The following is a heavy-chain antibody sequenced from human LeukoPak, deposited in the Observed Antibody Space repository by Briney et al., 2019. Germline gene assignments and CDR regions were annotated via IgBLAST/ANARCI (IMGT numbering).Heavy chain of an antibody. CDR1: GFTVSNNY. D-gene: IGHD3-3*01. CDR3: ASSGTYYDFWSGYSAGGNYFDY. CDR2: IYGGGST. J-gene: IGHJ4*02. Sequence: GGSLRLSCVVSGFTVSNNYMKWVRQAPGKGLEWVSTIYGGGSTYYADSVKGRFTISRDNAKNTLYLQMNSLRAEDTAVYYCASSGTYYDFWSGYSAGGNYFDYWGQGTLVTVSS. V-gene: IGHV3-53*01.